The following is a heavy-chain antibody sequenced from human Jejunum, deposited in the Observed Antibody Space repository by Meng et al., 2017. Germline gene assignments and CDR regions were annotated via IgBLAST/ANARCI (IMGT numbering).Heavy chain of an antibody. V-gene: IGHV4-61*03. Sequence: QVRLQGSGPGLVRPSETLSLTCTVSGGSVSSGFYYWSWIRQPPGKGLEWIGYISDSGTTNYNPSLKSRVTMSVDTSKNHFSLKLTSVTAADTAVYFCARDSETYPTYFDYWGQGTLVTSPQ. CDR2: ISDSGTT. CDR3: ARDSETYPTYFDY. J-gene: IGHJ4*02. D-gene: IGHD5-24*01. CDR1: GGSVSSGFYY.